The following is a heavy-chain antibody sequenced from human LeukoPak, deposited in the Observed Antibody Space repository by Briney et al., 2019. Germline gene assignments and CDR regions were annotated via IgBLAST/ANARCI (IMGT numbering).Heavy chain of an antibody. CDR2: INHRGIT. Sequence: KTSETLSLTCSVSGNFISNGDFWGWIRQTPGKGLEWIANINHRGITFYNPSLENRVKISVDTSKNQFFLGVTSVTAADTAVYYCVRDPSEDGDFFFDSWGQGTLVTVSS. D-gene: IGHD4-17*01. CDR1: GNFISNGDF. J-gene: IGHJ4*02. V-gene: IGHV4-38-2*02. CDR3: VRDPSEDGDFFFDS.